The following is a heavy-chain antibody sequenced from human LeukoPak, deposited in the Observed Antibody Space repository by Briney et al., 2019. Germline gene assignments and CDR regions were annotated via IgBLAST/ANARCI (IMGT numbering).Heavy chain of an antibody. J-gene: IGHJ5*02. D-gene: IGHD3-22*01. Sequence: SETLSLTCAVSGGSISSSNWWSWVRQPPGKGLEWIGEIYHSGSTNYNPSLKSRVTTSVDTSKNQFSLKLSSVTAADTAVYYCARRNDSSGYFGRMGWFDAWGQGTLVTVSS. CDR3: ARRNDSSGYFGRMGWFDA. CDR2: IYHSGST. V-gene: IGHV4-4*02. CDR1: GGSISSSNW.